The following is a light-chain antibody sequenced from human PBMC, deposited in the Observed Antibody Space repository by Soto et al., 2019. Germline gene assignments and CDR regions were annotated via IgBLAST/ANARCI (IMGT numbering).Light chain of an antibody. J-gene: IGLJ1*01. CDR2: EVS. CDR1: SSDVGAYNY. V-gene: IGLV2-14*01. Sequence: QSVLTQSASVSGSPGQSITISCTGTSSDVGAYNYVSWYQQHPGKAPKLMIYEVSNRPSGVSSRFSGSKSGNTASLTISGLQAEDEADYHCSSYTSSSTYVFGTGTKLTVL. CDR3: SSYTSSSTYV.